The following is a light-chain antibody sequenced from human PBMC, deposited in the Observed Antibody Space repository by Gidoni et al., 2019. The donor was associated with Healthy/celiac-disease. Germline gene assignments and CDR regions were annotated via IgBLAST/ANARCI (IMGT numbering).Light chain of an antibody. Sequence: QSALTQPASVSGSPAPAMTISCTGTSSDVGGYNYVSWYQLHPGKAPQLMIYDVSNRPSGVSNRFSGSKSGNTASLTISGLQAEDEADYYCGSYTSSSTPWVFGGGTKLTVL. CDR3: GSYTSSSTPWV. CDR1: SSDVGGYNY. CDR2: DVS. J-gene: IGLJ3*02. V-gene: IGLV2-14*03.